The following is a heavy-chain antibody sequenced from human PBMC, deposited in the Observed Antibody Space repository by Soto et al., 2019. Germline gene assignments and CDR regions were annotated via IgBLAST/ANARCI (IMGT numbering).Heavy chain of an antibody. D-gene: IGHD6-13*01. V-gene: IGHV3-30*18. J-gene: IGHJ3*01. CDR3: AKDQGIAASHGID. Sequence: QVQLVESGGGVVQPGRSLRLSCAASGFTFNNYGMHWVRQAPGKGLEWVATISNDGSDKYYADSVKGRLTISRDNSKNTVYLQMNSLRAEDTAVYYCAKDQGIAASHGIDWGQGTMATVSS. CDR1: GFTFNNYG. CDR2: ISNDGSDK.